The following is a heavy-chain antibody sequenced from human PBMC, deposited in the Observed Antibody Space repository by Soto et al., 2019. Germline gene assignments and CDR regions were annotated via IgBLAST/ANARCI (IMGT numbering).Heavy chain of an antibody. D-gene: IGHD1-1*01. CDR1: GASTSGFY. CDR3: VRDGTKTLRDWFDP. CDR2: IYATGTT. J-gene: IGHJ5*02. V-gene: IGHV4-4*07. Sequence: SETLSLTCTVSGASTSGFYWSWIRKSAGKGLEWIGRIYATGTTDYNPSLKSRVMMSVDTSKKQFSLKLRSVTAADTAVYYCVRDGTKTLRDWFDPWGQGISVTVSS.